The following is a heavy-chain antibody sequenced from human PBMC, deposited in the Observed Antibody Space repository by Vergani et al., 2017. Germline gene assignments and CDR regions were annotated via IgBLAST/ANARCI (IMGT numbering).Heavy chain of an antibody. CDR1: GGSISSSSYY. Sequence: QLQLQESGPGLVKPSETLSLTCTVSGGSISSSSYYWGWIRQPPGKGLEWIGSIYYSGSTYYNPSLKSRVTISVDTSKNQFSLKLSSVTAADTAVYYCARSGFYGDNTMDLFDYWGQGTLVTVSS. J-gene: IGHJ4*02. V-gene: IGHV4-39*01. CDR2: IYYSGST. CDR3: ARSGFYGDNTMDLFDY. D-gene: IGHD4-17*01.